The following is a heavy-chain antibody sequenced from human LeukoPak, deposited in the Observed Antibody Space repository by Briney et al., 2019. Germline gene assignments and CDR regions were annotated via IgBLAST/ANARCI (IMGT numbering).Heavy chain of an antibody. V-gene: IGHV3-7*01. CDR2: IKQDGSEK. CDR3: ARDEIVVVPAAIEYYYYYYGMDV. Sequence: GGSLRLSCAASGFTFSSYWMSWVRQAPGKGLEWVANIKQDGSEKYYVDSVKGRFTISRDNAENSLYLQMNSLGAEDTAVYYCARDEIVVVPAAIEYYYYYYGMDVWGQGTTVTVSS. CDR1: GFTFSSYW. J-gene: IGHJ6*02. D-gene: IGHD2-2*01.